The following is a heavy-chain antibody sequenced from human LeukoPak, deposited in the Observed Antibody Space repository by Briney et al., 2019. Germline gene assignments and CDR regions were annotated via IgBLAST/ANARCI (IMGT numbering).Heavy chain of an antibody. V-gene: IGHV1-69*04. CDR3: ARIRGYCSGGSCQGFDY. D-gene: IGHD2-15*01. CDR1: GGTFSSYA. Sequence: SVKVSCKASGGTFSSYAISWVRQAPGQGLEWMGRIIPILGIANYAQKFQGRVTITADKSTSTAYMELSSLRSEDTAVYYCARIRGYCSGGSCQGFDYWAREPWSPSPQ. CDR2: IIPILGIA. J-gene: IGHJ4*02.